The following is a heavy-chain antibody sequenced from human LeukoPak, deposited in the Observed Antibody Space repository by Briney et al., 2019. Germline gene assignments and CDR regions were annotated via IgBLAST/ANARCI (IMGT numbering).Heavy chain of an antibody. CDR2: INPNSGGT. CDR3: ARTGGTMVRGVIRSYFDY. J-gene: IGHJ4*02. Sequence: ASVKVSCKASGYTFTGYYMHWVRQAPGQGLEWMGWINPNSGGTNYAQKFQGRVTMTRDTSISTAYMELSRLRSDDTAVYYCARTGGTMVRGVIRSYFDYWGQGTLVTVSS. CDR1: GYTFTGYY. D-gene: IGHD3-10*01. V-gene: IGHV1-2*02.